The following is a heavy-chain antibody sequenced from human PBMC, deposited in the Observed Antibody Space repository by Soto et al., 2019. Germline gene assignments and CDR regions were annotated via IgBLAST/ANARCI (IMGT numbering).Heavy chain of an antibody. CDR1: GYTFTSYD. J-gene: IGHJ6*03. Sequence: ASVKVSCKASGYTFTSYDINWVRQATGQGLEWMGWMNPNSGNTGYAQKFQGRVTMTRNTSISTAYMELSSLRSEDTAVYYCARATTLEWLPKYYYYYYMDVWGKGTTVTVSS. CDR3: ARATTLEWLPKYYYYYYMDV. CDR2: MNPNSGNT. D-gene: IGHD3-3*01. V-gene: IGHV1-8*01.